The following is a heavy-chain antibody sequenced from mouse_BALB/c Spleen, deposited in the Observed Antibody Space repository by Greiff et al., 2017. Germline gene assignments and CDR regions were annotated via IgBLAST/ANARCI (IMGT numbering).Heavy chain of an antibody. Sequence: VKLVESGPGLVAPSQSLSITCTVSGFSLTSYDISWIRQPPGKGLEWLGVIWTGGGTNYNSAFMSRLSISKDNSKSQVFLKMNSLQTDDTAIYYCVREGTTAPYYYAMDYWGQGTSVTVSS. CDR3: VREGTTAPYYYAMDY. CDR2: IWTGGGT. V-gene: IGHV2-9-2*01. CDR1: GFSLTSYD. J-gene: IGHJ4*01. D-gene: IGHD1-2*01.